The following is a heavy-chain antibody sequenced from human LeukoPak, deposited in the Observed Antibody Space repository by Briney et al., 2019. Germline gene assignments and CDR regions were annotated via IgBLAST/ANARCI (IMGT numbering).Heavy chain of an antibody. CDR1: GGSISSGGYY. J-gene: IGHJ5*02. CDR3: ARSYYGEEEMNWFDP. D-gene: IGHD2/OR15-2a*01. Sequence: PSQTLSLTCTVSGGSISSGGYYWSWIRQHPGKGLEWIGYIYYSGSTYYNPSLESRVTISVDTSKNQFSLKLSSVTAADTAVYYCARSYYGEEEMNWFDPWGQGTLVTVSS. V-gene: IGHV4-31*03. CDR2: IYYSGST.